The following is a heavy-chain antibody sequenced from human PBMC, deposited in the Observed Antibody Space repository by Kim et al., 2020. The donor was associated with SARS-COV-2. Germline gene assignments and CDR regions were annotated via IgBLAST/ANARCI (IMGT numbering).Heavy chain of an antibody. CDR2: IYYSGST. J-gene: IGHJ6*02. CDR3: ARTEAYSYDRSYYYGMDV. CDR1: GGSISSYY. V-gene: IGHV4-59*01. D-gene: IGHD5-18*01. Sequence: SETLSLTCTVSGGSISSYYWSWIRQPPGKGLEWIGYIYYSGSTNYNPSLKSRVTISVDTSKNQFYLKLSSVTAADTAVYYCARTEAYSYDRSYYYGMDVWGQGTTVTVSS.